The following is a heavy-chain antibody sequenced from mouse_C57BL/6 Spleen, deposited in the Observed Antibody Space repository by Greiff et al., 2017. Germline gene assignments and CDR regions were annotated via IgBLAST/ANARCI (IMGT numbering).Heavy chain of an antibody. Sequence: VQLQQPGAELVKPGASVKLSCKASGYTFTSYWMHWVKQRPGQGLEWIGMIHPSSGSTNYNEKFKSKATLTVDKSSSTAYMQLSSLTSEDSAVYYCARDITTVVATEAMDYWGQGTSVTVSS. CDR2: IHPSSGST. CDR3: ARDITTVVATEAMDY. V-gene: IGHV1-64*01. D-gene: IGHD1-1*01. CDR1: GYTFTSYW. J-gene: IGHJ4*01.